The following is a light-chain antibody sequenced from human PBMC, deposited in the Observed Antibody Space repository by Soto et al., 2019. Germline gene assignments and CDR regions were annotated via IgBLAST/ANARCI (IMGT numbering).Light chain of an antibody. CDR3: SSYTDSSNYV. CDR1: SSDLAIYNY. V-gene: IGLV2-14*01. CDR2: QVT. J-gene: IGLJ1*01. Sequence: VLTPTSSVSGSPGQSSTISCTGTSSDLAIYNYVSWYQQQPGKAPKLMIYQVTNRPSGVSNRFSGSRSGNTASLTISGLQAEDEADYYCSSYTDSSNYVFGTAPKLTVL.